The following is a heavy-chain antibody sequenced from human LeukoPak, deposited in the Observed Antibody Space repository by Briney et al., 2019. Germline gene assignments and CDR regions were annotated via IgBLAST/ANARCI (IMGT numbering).Heavy chain of an antibody. D-gene: IGHD2-2*01. Sequence: ASVKVSCKASGYTFTRYGVTWVRQAPGQGLEWMGWISAYNGNTNYAQKLQGRVTMTTDTSTSTAYMELRSLRSDDTAVYYCARGGGYCSSTSCYPSFDYWGQGTLVTVSS. CDR1: GYTFTRYG. J-gene: IGHJ4*02. CDR3: ARGGGYCSSTSCYPSFDY. CDR2: ISAYNGNT. V-gene: IGHV1-18*01.